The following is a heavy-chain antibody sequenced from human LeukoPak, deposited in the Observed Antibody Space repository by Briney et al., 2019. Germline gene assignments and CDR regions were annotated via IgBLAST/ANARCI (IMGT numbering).Heavy chain of an antibody. CDR1: GYTFTGYY. Sequence: GASVTVSCKASGYTFTGYYMHWVRQAPGQGLEWMGWINPSSGGTNYAQKFQGRVTMTRETSISTAYMELRRLRSDDTAVYYRARDRLGATPTNWFAPWGQGTRVTVSP. V-gene: IGHV1-2*02. D-gene: IGHD1-26*01. CDR3: ARDRLGATPTNWFAP. J-gene: IGHJ5*02. CDR2: INPSSGGT.